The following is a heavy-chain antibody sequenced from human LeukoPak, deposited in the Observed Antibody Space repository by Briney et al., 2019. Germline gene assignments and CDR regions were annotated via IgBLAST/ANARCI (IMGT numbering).Heavy chain of an antibody. CDR1: GGSISSYY. J-gene: IGHJ5*02. V-gene: IGHV4-4*09. Sequence: SETLSLTCTVSGGSISSYYWSWIRQPPGKGLEWIGYIYTSWSTNYNPSLKSRVTISVDTSKDQFSLKLSSVTAADTAVYYCARSTPEFDPWGQGTLVTVSS. CDR2: IYTSWST. CDR3: ARSTPEFDP. D-gene: IGHD2-15*01.